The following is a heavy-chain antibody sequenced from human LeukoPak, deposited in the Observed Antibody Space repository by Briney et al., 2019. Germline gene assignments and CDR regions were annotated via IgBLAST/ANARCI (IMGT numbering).Heavy chain of an antibody. J-gene: IGHJ6*03. Sequence: GASVKVSCKASGYIFNAYYMHWVRQAPGQGLEWMGWINPDTGDTNYAQKFQGRVTMTRDTSTSTAYMELSRLRSDDTAVYYCARDRGEYQLPKYYYYYYMDVWGKGTTVTISS. D-gene: IGHD2-2*01. CDR3: ARDRGEYQLPKYYYYYYMDV. CDR1: GYIFNAYY. CDR2: INPDTGDT. V-gene: IGHV1-2*02.